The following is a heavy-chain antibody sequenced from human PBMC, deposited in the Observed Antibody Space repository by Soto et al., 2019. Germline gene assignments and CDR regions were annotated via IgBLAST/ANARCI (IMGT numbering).Heavy chain of an antibody. V-gene: IGHV2-5*02. Sequence: QITLKESGPPLVKPTQTLRLTCTFSGFSLSTSGVGVGWIRQPPGKALEWLALIFWDDDERYTPSLKSRLTITKDTSKNQVVLTMTNMDPVDTATYYCAHFKALQPDYWGQGTLVTVSS. CDR1: GFSLSTSGVG. J-gene: IGHJ4*02. CDR3: AHFKALQPDY. D-gene: IGHD1-1*01. CDR2: IFWDDDE.